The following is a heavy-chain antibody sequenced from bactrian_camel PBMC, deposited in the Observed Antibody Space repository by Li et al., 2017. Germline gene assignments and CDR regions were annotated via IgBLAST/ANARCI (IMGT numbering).Heavy chain of an antibody. Sequence: VQLVESGGGLVQPGGSLRLSCTASGFTFSDYDMSWVRQAPGKGLEWVSTISWSGSRTNYADSVKGQFTISRDNAKNTLYLQMNSLKPEDTAMYYCAADVGGCAYGGRWSTLRFRYSGKGTQVTVS. D-gene: IGHD6*01. J-gene: IGHJ6*01. CDR2: ISWSGSRT. V-gene: IGHV3S40*01. CDR3: AADVGGCAYGGRWSTLRFRY. CDR1: GFTFSDYD.